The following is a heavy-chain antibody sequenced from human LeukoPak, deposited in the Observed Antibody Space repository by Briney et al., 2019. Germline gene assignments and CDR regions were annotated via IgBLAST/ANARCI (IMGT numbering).Heavy chain of an antibody. CDR3: VRGNYDNRGYSNAFDI. D-gene: IGHD3-22*01. CDR1: GASISSSY. J-gene: IGHJ3*02. Sequence: SETLCLTCTVSGASISSSYWSWIRQPPGERLEWIGFIYYNGNTNSNPSLKSRVTISADTSKNQFSLKLTSVTAADTAVYYCVRGNYDNRGYSNAFDIWGQGTMVTVSS. CDR2: IYYNGNT. V-gene: IGHV4-59*01.